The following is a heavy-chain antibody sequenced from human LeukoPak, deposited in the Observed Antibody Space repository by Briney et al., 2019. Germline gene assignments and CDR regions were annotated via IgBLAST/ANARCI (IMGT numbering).Heavy chain of an antibody. CDR1: GGTFSSYA. Sequence: SVKVSCKASGGTFSSYAISWVRQAPGQGLEWMGGIIPIFGTANYAQKFQGRVTITTDESTSTAYMELSSPRSEDTAVYYCARDTWRYYDSSGYSPLGYWGQGTLVTVSS. V-gene: IGHV1-69*05. D-gene: IGHD3-22*01. CDR2: IIPIFGTA. CDR3: ARDTWRYYDSSGYSPLGY. J-gene: IGHJ4*02.